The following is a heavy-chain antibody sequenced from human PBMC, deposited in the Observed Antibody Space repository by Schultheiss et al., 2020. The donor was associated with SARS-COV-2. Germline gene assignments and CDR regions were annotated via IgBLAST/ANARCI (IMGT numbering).Heavy chain of an antibody. J-gene: IGHJ5*02. D-gene: IGHD6-19*01. CDR3: ARDGSSYSSGWSHPYNWFDP. CDR2: IYYSGST. CDR1: GGSISSYY. Sequence: SQTLSLTCTVSGGSISSYYWSWIRQPPGKGLEWIGYIYYSGSTNYNPSLKSRVTISVDTSKNQFSLKLSSVTAADTAVYYCARDGSSYSSGWSHPYNWFDPWGQGTLVTVSS. V-gene: IGHV4-59*01.